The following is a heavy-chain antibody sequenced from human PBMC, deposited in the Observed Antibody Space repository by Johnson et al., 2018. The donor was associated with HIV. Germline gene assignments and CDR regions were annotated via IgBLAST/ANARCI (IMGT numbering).Heavy chain of an antibody. CDR2: ISWNSGSI. V-gene: IGHV3-43*01. CDR3: TTDPWWNGYHAFDV. J-gene: IGHJ3*01. D-gene: IGHD1-1*01. Sequence: VQLVESGGVVVQPGGSLRLSCAASGFTFDDYAMHWVRQAPGKGLEWVSLISWNSGSIGYADSVKGRFTISRDNAKNSLYLQMNSLKTEDTAMYYCTTDPWWNGYHAFDVLGQGTMVTVSS. CDR1: GFTFDDYA.